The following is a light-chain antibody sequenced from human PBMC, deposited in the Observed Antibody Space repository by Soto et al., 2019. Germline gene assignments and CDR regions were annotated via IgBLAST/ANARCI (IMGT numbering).Light chain of an antibody. Sequence: DIQMTQSPSSLSASVGDRVTITCRASQSISSWLAWYQQKPGKAPKLLIYKASSLESGVPPRFSGNGFRTEFTLTISRLQPADFANYYCQQYNRYWTFGQGT. CDR3: QQYNRYWT. CDR1: QSISSW. J-gene: IGKJ1*01. V-gene: IGKV1-5*03. CDR2: KAS.